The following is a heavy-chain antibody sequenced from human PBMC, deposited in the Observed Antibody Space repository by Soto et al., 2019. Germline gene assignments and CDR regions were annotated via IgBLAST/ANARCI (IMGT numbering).Heavy chain of an antibody. Sequence: GESLKISCKGSGYSFTNYWIAWVRQMPGKGLEWMARIDPSDSQTNYSPCFQGHVTISVDTSINTAYLQWSSLKASDTAMYYCTRLSMARYYYYGMDVWGQGTTVTVSS. V-gene: IGHV5-10-1*01. CDR1: GYSFTNYW. J-gene: IGHJ6*02. D-gene: IGHD5-12*01. CDR2: IDPSDSQT. CDR3: TRLSMARYYYYGMDV.